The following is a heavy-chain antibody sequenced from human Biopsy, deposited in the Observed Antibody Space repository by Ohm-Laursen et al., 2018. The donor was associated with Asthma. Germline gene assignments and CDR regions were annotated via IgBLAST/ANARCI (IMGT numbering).Heavy chain of an antibody. CDR3: GKDIYEYYHDSSGYTES. D-gene: IGHD3-22*01. J-gene: IGHJ5*02. CDR2: IYSGGTS. V-gene: IGHV3-53*01. CDR1: GFAVSRDH. Sequence: SLRLSCAASGFAVSRDHMFWVRQAPGKGLEWVSVIYSGGTSHTADSVRGRFTISRDNSRNTVYLQMNSLRAEDTAVYYCGKDIYEYYHDSSGYTESWGQGTLVTVSS.